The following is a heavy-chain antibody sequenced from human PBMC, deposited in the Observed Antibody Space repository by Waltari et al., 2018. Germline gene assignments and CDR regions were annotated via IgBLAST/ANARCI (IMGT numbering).Heavy chain of an antibody. D-gene: IGHD2-21*02. Sequence: EVQLLESGGGLVQPGGSLRLSCTVSGITFRSYSMTWVRQAPGKGLEWVSVITSNGRNTYYADSVKVRFTISRDNSKNTVYLQMNSLGADDTAIYYCAKDRSMVTGIDLDYWGQGTLVTVSS. J-gene: IGHJ4*02. V-gene: IGHV3-23*01. CDR3: AKDRSMVTGIDLDY. CDR2: ITSNGRNT. CDR1: GITFRSYS.